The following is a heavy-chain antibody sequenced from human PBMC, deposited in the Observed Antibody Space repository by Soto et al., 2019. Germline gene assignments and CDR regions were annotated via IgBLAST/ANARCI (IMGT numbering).Heavy chain of an antibody. J-gene: IGHJ6*02. CDR2: ISPYDGNT. D-gene: IGHD3-22*01. V-gene: IGHV1-18*01. Sequence: QVQLVQSGGEVKKPGASVKVSCKASGYTFSSYGINWVRQAPGQGLEWLGWISPYDGNTKYAQIPQGRVSMTTDRSTKTAYMEVRSLRSDDTAVYYCARGGYYDSSGSRNYHYYGMNVWGQGTTVTVSS. CDR1: GYTFSSYG. CDR3: ARGGYYDSSGSRNYHYYGMNV.